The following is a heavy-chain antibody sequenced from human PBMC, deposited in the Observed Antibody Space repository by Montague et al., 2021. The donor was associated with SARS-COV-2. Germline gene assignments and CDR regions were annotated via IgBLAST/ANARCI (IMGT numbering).Heavy chain of an antibody. V-gene: IGHV3-30*03. CDR3: ARSGWEQLVRARYYYYYGMDV. J-gene: IGHJ6*02. D-gene: IGHD6-6*01. CDR2: ISYDGSNK. CDR1: GFTFSSYG. Sequence: SLRLSCAASGFTFSSYGMHWVRQAPGKGLEWVAVISYDGSNKYYADSVKGRFTISRDNSKNTLYLQMNSLRAEDTAVYYCARSGWEQLVRARYYYYYGMDVWGQGTTVTVSS.